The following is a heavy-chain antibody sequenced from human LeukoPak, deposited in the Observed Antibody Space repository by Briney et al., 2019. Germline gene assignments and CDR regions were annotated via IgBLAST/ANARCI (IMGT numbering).Heavy chain of an antibody. J-gene: IGHJ4*02. V-gene: IGHV4-61*01. Sequence: SETLSLTCTVSGGSVSSGSYYWSWVRQPPGTGLEWIGYIYYSGSTNYNPSLKSRVTISVDTSKNQFSLKLSSVTAADTAVYYCVRVYGDRPDGIDYWGQGTLVTVSS. CDR1: GGSVSSGSYY. D-gene: IGHD4-17*01. CDR2: IYYSGST. CDR3: VRVYGDRPDGIDY.